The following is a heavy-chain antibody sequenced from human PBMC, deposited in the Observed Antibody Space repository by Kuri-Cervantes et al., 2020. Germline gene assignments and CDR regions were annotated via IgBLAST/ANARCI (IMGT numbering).Heavy chain of an antibody. Sequence: GESLKISCAASGFIFKNHAIHWVRQAPGKGLEWVAVVSYDERNRYYADSVKGRFTISRDNAKNSLYLQMNSLRAEDTALYYCAKDPLSAAAGYWGQGTLVTVSS. J-gene: IGHJ4*02. V-gene: IGHV3-30*04. D-gene: IGHD6-13*01. CDR3: AKDPLSAAAGY. CDR2: VSYDERNR. CDR1: GFIFKNHA.